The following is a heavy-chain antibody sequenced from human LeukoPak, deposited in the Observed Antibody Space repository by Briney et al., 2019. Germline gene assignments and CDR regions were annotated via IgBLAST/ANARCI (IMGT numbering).Heavy chain of an antibody. Sequence: ASVKVSCKASGYTFTDSYIYWVRQAPGPGLEWMGLIIPDSGVTKYAQKFQGRVAMTRDTSISTAYRELSGLTSDDTAVYFCARRSSSSDLDFWGQGTLVTVPT. CDR2: IIPDSGVT. CDR3: ARRSSSSDLDF. CDR1: GYTFTDSY. V-gene: IGHV1-2*02. D-gene: IGHD6-6*01. J-gene: IGHJ4*02.